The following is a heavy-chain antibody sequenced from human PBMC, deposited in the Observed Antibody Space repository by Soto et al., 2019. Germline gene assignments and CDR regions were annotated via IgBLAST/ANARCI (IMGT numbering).Heavy chain of an antibody. CDR2: IYYSGST. CDR3: ARHRRTTVEAKNWFDP. CDR1: GGSGSSSSYY. Sequence: XTLSLPCTVSGGSGSSSSYYWGWIRQPPGKGLEWIGRIYYSGSTYYKPSLKRRVTISVETSKNKFSLTLSSVTAADTAVYYCARHRRTTVEAKNWFDPWGQGTLVTVSS. J-gene: IGHJ5*02. D-gene: IGHD4-17*01. V-gene: IGHV4-39*01.